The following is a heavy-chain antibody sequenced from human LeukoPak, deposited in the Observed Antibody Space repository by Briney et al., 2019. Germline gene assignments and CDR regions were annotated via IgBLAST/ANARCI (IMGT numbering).Heavy chain of an antibody. CDR3: ARDTSPWQQRGGIDI. Sequence: GASVKVSCKASGGTFSSYAISWVRQAPGQGLEWMGGIIPIFGTANYAQKFRGRVTITADESTSTAYMELSSLRSEDTAVYYCARDTSPWQQRGGIDIWGQGTMVTVSS. CDR2: IIPIFGTA. D-gene: IGHD6-13*01. V-gene: IGHV1-69*13. CDR1: GGTFSSYA. J-gene: IGHJ3*02.